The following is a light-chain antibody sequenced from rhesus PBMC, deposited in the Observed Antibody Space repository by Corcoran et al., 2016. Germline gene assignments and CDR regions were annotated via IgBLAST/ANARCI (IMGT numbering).Light chain of an antibody. Sequence: DIQMTQSPSSLSASVGDKVTITCHASKDIGSWLAWYQQKPGKAPEPLIYTDSSLQSGVPSRVSGSGSGTDYTLTISSLQPEDFATYYCQQYHDLPYSFGQGTKVEIK. CDR1: KDIGSW. J-gene: IGKJ2*01. CDR3: QQYHDLPYS. CDR2: TDS. V-gene: IGKV1-19*01.